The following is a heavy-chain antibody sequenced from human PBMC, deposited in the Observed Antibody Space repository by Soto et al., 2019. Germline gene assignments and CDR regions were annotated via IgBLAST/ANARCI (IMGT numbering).Heavy chain of an antibody. V-gene: IGHV1-8*01. J-gene: IGHJ6*03. CDR2: MNPDSGNT. D-gene: IGHD2-15*01. CDR1: GYTFTSYD. CDR3: ARGLYCSGGSCYPASPLDYYYMDV. Sequence: QVQLVQSGAEVKKPGASVRVSCKASGYTFTSYDINWVRQATGQGLEWMGWMNPDSGNTGYAQKFQGRVTMTRSTSISTAYMELSSLRSEDTAVYYCARGLYCSGGSCYPASPLDYYYMDVWGKGTTVTVSS.